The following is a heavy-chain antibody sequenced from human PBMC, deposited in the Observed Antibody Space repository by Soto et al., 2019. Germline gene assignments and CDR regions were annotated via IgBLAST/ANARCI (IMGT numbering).Heavy chain of an antibody. V-gene: IGHV1-69*13. CDR1: GGTFSSYA. D-gene: IGHD2-15*01. CDR2: IIPIFGTA. J-gene: IGHJ6*02. Sequence: SVKVSCKASGGTFSSYAISWVRQAPGQGLEWMGGIIPIFGTANYAQKFQGRVTITADESTSTAYMELSSLRSEDTAVYYCARNTQKGVVVAAKRALYYYYGMDVWGQGTTVTVSS. CDR3: ARNTQKGVVVAAKRALYYYYGMDV.